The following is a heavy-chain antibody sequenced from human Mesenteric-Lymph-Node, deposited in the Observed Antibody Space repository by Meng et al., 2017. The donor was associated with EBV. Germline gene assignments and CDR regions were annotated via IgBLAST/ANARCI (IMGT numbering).Heavy chain of an antibody. CDR1: GCTLSELS. V-gene: IGHV1-24*01. J-gene: IGHJ4*02. D-gene: IGHD3-16*01. CDR3: ATGDYGRDVFDY. Sequence: QVQLVQSGAEVKKPGASVKVSCKVSGCTLSELSMHWVRQAPGKGLEWMGGLDLTDGERIYAQKFQGRVTMTEDTSTDTAYMELSSLRSEDTAVYYCATGDYGRDVFDYWGQGTLVTVSS. CDR2: LDLTDGER.